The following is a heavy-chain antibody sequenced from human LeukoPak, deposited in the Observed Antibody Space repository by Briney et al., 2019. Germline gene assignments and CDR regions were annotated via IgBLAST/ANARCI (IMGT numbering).Heavy chain of an antibody. CDR2: IKSKTDGGTT. Sequence: PGGSLRLSCAASGFTFSNAWMSWVRQAPGKGLEWVGRIKSKTDGGTTDYAAPVKGRFTISRDDSKNTLYLQMNSLKTEDTAVYYCTADGDGYNNYYYYYMDVWGKGTTVTVSS. V-gene: IGHV3-15*01. D-gene: IGHD5-24*01. CDR3: TADGDGYNNYYYYYMDV. J-gene: IGHJ6*03. CDR1: GFTFSNAW.